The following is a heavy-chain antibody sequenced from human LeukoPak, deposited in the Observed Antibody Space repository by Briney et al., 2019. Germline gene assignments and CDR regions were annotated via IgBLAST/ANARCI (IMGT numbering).Heavy chain of an antibody. CDR3: ANEEVPNDY. D-gene: IGHD4/OR15-4a*01. CDR2: ISFSGDIT. V-gene: IGHV3-23*01. J-gene: IGHJ4*02. Sequence: PGGSLRLSCAVSGFTFSSHAMTWVRQAPGKGLEWVSGISFSGDITYYADSVQGRFIIFRDNSKNTVYLQMNSLRVEDTAVYYCANEEVPNDYWGQGTLVTVSS. CDR1: GFTFSSHA.